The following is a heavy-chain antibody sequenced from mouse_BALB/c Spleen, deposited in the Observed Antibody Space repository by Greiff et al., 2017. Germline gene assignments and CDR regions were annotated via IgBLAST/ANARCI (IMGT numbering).Heavy chain of an antibody. J-gene: IGHJ4*01. CDR3: AITTVVARGAMDY. Sequence: VKLLESGAELVRPGSSVKISCKASGYAFSSYWMNWVKQRPGQGLEWIGQIYPGDGDTNYNGKFKGKATLTADKSSSTAYMQLSSLTSEDSAVYFCAITTVVARGAMDYWGQGTSVTVSS. CDR2: IYPGDGDT. D-gene: IGHD1-1*01. CDR1: GYAFSSYW. V-gene: IGHV1-80*01.